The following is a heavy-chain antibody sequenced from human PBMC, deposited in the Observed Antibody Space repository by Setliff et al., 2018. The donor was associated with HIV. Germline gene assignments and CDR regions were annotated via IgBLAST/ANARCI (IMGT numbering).Heavy chain of an antibody. Sequence: PGGSLRLSCETSGFTFGDFCMNWVRQAPGKGLEWISYISSKRTSIYYADSVKGRFTISRDNDSNSLYLQMNGLRAEDTAVYYCARVQQQLLQEDDYFDYWGQGTLVNVSS. V-gene: IGHV3-48*01. J-gene: IGHJ4*02. CDR2: ISSKRTSI. CDR3: ARVQQQLLQEDDYFDY. D-gene: IGHD6-13*01. CDR1: GFTFGDFC.